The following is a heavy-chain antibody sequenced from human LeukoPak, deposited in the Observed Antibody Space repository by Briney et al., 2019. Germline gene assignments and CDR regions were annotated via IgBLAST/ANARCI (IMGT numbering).Heavy chain of an antibody. J-gene: IGHJ4*02. CDR1: GYTCTSYS. D-gene: IGHD3-22*01. V-gene: IGHV1-18*01. CDR2: ISAYNGNT. Sequence: AASVRISCKASGYTCTSYSISWVRQAPGQGLEWMGWISAYNGNTNYAQKLQGRVTMTTDTSTSTAYMELRSLRSDDTAVYYCARVTITMMPYEDYWGQGTLVTVSS. CDR3: ARVTITMMPYEDY.